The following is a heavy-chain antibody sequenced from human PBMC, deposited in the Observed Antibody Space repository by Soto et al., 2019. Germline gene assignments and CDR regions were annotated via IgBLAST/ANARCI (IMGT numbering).Heavy chain of an antibody. CDR1: GFSFSSNG. J-gene: IGHJ6*02. Sequence: GGSLRLSCAASGFSFSSNGIHWVRQAPGKGLEWVAVIWYDGSKKLDADAVKGRFTISRDNSKSTLYLQMNSLRAEDTAVYYCGKGRSYYYYYGVDVWGEGTTVTVSS. CDR2: IWYDGSKK. D-gene: IGHD1-26*01. V-gene: IGHV3-33*06. CDR3: GKGRSYYYYYGVDV.